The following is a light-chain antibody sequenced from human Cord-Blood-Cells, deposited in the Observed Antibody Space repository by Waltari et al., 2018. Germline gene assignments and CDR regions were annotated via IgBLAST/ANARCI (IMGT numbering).Light chain of an antibody. CDR2: GAS. V-gene: IGKV3-15*01. J-gene: IGKJ1*01. CDR3: QQYNNWPAA. Sequence: EIVMTQSPANLSVSPGERATLSCRASQSVSSNLAWYQQKPGQAPRLLILGASTRAPGIPARFSGSGSGTEFTLTISSLQSEDFAVDYCQQYNNWPAAFGQGTKVEIK. CDR1: QSVSSN.